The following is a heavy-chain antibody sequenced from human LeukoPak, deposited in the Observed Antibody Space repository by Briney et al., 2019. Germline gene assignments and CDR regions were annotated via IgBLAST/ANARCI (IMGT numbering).Heavy chain of an antibody. V-gene: IGHV4-59*01. D-gene: IGHD1-14*01. J-gene: IGHJ4*02. CDR2: IYYSGST. Sequence: SETLSLTCTVSGGSISSYYWSWIRQPPGKGLEWIGYIYYSGSTSYNPSLKSRVTISVDTSKNQFSLKLSSVTAADTAVYYCARVTGALGYWGQGTLVTVSS. CDR1: GGSISSYY. CDR3: ARVTGALGY.